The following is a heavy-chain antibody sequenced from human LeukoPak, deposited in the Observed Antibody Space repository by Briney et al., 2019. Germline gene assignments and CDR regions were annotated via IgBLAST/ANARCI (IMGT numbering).Heavy chain of an antibody. CDR3: ARYRDPGYYDTNGYRRVNAFDI. J-gene: IGHJ3*02. Sequence: GGSLRLSCAASGFTVSSNYMTWVRQAPGKGLEWVSVIYSGGSTYYAGSVKGRFTISRDNSKNTLYLQMNSLRAEDTAVYYCARYRDPGYYDTNGYRRVNAFDIWGQGTMVTVSS. V-gene: IGHV3-66*01. D-gene: IGHD3-22*01. CDR2: IYSGGST. CDR1: GFTVSSNY.